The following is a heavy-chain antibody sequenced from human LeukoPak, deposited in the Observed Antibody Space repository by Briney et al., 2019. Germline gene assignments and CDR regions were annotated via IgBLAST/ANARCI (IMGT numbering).Heavy chain of an antibody. CDR1: GFIFKDFP. CDR2: ISAGGDLT. CDR3: ARKLTEGWCFDY. V-gene: IGHV3-23*01. D-gene: IGHD6-19*01. J-gene: IGHJ4*02. Sequence: GGSLRLSCAVSGFIFKDFPMTWVRQAPGKGLEWLSAISAGGDLTFHADSLKGRFTISRDNSKNTLYLQMNSLRAEDTAVYYCARKLTEGWCFDYWGQGTLVTVSS.